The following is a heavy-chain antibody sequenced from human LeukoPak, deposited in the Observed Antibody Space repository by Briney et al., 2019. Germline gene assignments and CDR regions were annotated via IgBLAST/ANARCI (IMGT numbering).Heavy chain of an antibody. D-gene: IGHD5-18*01. J-gene: IGHJ4*02. CDR2: IFGSGGSP. V-gene: IGHV3-23*01. Sequence: GGSLRLSCEASGFTFGSHAMYWVRQAPGKRLEWVAGIFGSGGSPHYADSVKGRFTISRDNPRNTVYLQINSLRDDDTAVYYCGKTTVGYSSGQKPAWPVDFWGQGTLVTVSS. CDR3: GKTTVGYSSGQKPAWPVDF. CDR1: GFTFGSHA.